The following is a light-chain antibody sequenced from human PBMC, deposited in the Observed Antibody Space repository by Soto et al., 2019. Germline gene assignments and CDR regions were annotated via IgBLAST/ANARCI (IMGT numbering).Light chain of an antibody. CDR3: QKYSSVPV. CDR2: AAS. Sequence: DIQMTQSPMSLSASVGDRVTITCRASQDIRNFVAWYQQKPGQAPKLLIYAASTLQSGVPSRFSGSGSGTDFTLTINSLQPEDVATYSCQKYSSVPVFGPGTKVEIE. J-gene: IGKJ3*01. CDR1: QDIRNF. V-gene: IGKV1-27*01.